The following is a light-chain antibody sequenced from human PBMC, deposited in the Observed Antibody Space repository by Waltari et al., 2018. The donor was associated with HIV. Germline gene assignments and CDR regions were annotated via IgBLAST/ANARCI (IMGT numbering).Light chain of an antibody. V-gene: IGKV3-20*01. Sequence: EIGLTQSPGTLSLSPGARATLSCRASRIFTSSYLAWYQTSPGQAPSLLIYGASSRATGSPDRFSGSGSRTYFPLTIRRLEPEYFAVYYLQQYGSAPPTFGQGTRLEIK. CDR3: QQYGSAPPT. J-gene: IGKJ5*01. CDR1: RIFTSSY. CDR2: GAS.